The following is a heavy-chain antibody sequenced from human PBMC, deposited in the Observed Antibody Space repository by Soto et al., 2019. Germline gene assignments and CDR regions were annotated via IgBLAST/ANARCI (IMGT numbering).Heavy chain of an antibody. D-gene: IGHD2-2*01. CDR3: TKDLKYCSSTSCSTEIPVADSGPHY. CDR2: ISSSGGSA. V-gene: IGHV3-23*01. Sequence: GGSLRLSCAASGFTFSNYAMGWVRPAPGKGLEWVSAISSSGGSAYYADSVKGRFTFSRDNSKNTLYLQMNSLRAEDTAVYYCTKDLKYCSSTSCSTEIPVADSGPHYWGQGTLVTVSS. J-gene: IGHJ4*02. CDR1: GFTFSNYA.